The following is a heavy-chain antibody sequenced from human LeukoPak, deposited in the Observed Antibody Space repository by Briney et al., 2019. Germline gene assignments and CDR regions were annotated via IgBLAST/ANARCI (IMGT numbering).Heavy chain of an antibody. CDR3: AKAQNSGYDYENFDY. CDR2: IRYDGSNK. V-gene: IGHV3-30*02. Sequence: GGSLRPSCAASGFTFSSYGMHWVRQAPGKGLEWVAFIRYDGSNKYYADSVKGRFTISRDNSKNTLYLQMNSLRAEDTAVYYCAKAQNSGYDYENFDYWGQGTLVTVSS. J-gene: IGHJ4*02. D-gene: IGHD5-12*01. CDR1: GFTFSSYG.